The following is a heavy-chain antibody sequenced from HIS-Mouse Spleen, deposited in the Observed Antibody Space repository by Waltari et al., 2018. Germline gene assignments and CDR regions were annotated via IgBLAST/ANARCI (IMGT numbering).Heavy chain of an antibody. CDR1: GAPITSSSYS. CDR3: AREIPYSSSWYDWYFDL. J-gene: IGHJ2*01. D-gene: IGHD6-13*01. V-gene: IGHV4-39*07. CDR2: IYYSGST. Sequence: QLQLQESGPGLVKPSETLSLTCTVSGAPITSSSYSWGGIRQPPGKGLEWIGSIYYSGSTYYNPSLKSRVTISVDTSKNQFSLKLSSVTAADTAVYYCAREIPYSSSWYDWYFDLWGRGTLVTVSS.